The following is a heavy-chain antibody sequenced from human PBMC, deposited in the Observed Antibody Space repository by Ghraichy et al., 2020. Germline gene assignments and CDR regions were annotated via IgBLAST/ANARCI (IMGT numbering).Heavy chain of an antibody. J-gene: IGHJ6*02. Sequence: ASVKVSCKASGYTFTGYYMHWVRQAPGQGLEWMGWINPNSGGTNYAQKFQGRVTMTRDTSISTAYMELSRLRSDDTAVYYCARDRITTGLRGMDVWGQGTTVTVSS. CDR2: INPNSGGT. CDR1: GYTFTGYY. D-gene: IGHD3-16*01. CDR3: ARDRITTGLRGMDV. V-gene: IGHV1-2*02.